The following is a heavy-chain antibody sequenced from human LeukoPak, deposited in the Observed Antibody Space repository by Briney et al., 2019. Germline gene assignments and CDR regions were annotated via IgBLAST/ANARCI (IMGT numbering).Heavy chain of an antibody. D-gene: IGHD6-13*01. CDR1: GGSISSYD. V-gene: IGHV4-4*09. J-gene: IGHJ5*02. CDR2: IYTSGST. CDR3: ARRDGIAWFDP. Sequence: SETLSLTCTVSGGSISSYDWSWIRQPPGKELEWIGYIYTSGSTNYNPSLKSRVTISVDTSKNQFSLKLSSVTAADTAVYYCARRDGIAWFDPWGQGTLVTVSS.